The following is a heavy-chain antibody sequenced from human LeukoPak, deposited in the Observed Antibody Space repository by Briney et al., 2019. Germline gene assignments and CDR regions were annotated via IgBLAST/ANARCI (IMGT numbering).Heavy chain of an antibody. CDR2: IIPILGIA. CDR1: GGTFSSYA. Sequence: GASVKVSCKASGGTFSSYAISWVRQAPGQGLGWMGRIIPILGIANYAQKFQGRVTITADESTSTAYMELSSLRSEDTAVYYCARDTEENDAFDIWGQGTMVTVSS. D-gene: IGHD4-17*01. CDR3: ARDTEENDAFDI. J-gene: IGHJ3*02. V-gene: IGHV1-69*04.